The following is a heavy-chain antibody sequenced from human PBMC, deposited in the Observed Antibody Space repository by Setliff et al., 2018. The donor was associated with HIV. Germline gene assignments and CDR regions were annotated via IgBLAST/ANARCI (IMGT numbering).Heavy chain of an antibody. CDR2: IYHSGST. D-gene: IGHD3-22*01. V-gene: IGHV4-38-2*01. Sequence: SETLSLTCAVSGYSISSGYYWGWIRQPPGKGLEWIGSIYHSGSTYDSPSLKSRVTMSIDTSKKQFSLKLASVTAADTAVYYCARGGSYDTFDYWGQGTLVTVSS. J-gene: IGHJ4*02. CDR3: ARGGSYDTFDY. CDR1: GYSISSGYY.